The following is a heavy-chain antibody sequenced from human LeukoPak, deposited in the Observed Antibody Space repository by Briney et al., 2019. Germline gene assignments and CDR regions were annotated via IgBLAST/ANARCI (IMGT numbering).Heavy chain of an antibody. CDR2: ISYDGSNK. V-gene: IGHV3-30*18. J-gene: IGHJ6*03. CDR3: AKEGYSRGYYSYYYMDV. D-gene: IGHD6-13*01. Sequence: PSGTLSLTCAVSGGSISSSNWWSWVRQAPGKGLEWVTAISYDGSNKYYADSVKGRFTISRDNSKNTLYVQMNSLRAEDTAVYYCAKEGYSRGYYSYYYMDVWGKGTTVTVSS. CDR1: GGSISSSN.